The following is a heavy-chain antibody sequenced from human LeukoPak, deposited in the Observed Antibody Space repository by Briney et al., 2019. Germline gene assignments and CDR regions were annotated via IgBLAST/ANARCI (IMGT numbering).Heavy chain of an antibody. V-gene: IGHV4-59*08. J-gene: IGHJ4*02. CDR2: IYYSGST. D-gene: IGHD3-10*01. Sequence: SETLSLTCTVSGGSISSYYWSWIRQPPGKGLEWIGYIYYSGSTNYNPSLKSRVTISVDTSKNQFSLKLSSVTAADTAMYYCARHLDAGYGSGSLRPYYFDYWGQGTLVTVSS. CDR1: GGSISSYY. CDR3: ARHLDAGYGSGSLRPYYFDY.